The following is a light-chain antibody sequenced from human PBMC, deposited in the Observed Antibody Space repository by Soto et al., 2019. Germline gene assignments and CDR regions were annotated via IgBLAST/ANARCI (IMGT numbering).Light chain of an antibody. J-gene: IGKJ3*01. CDR2: GAS. Sequence: EIVMTQSPATLSVSPGERATLSCRASQSVSSNLAWYQQKPGQAPRLLIYGASTRATGIPARFSGSGSGTAFTLTISSLQSEDFAVYYCQQYNNWPVIFGLGTKVDIK. V-gene: IGKV3-15*01. CDR3: QQYNNWPVI. CDR1: QSVSSN.